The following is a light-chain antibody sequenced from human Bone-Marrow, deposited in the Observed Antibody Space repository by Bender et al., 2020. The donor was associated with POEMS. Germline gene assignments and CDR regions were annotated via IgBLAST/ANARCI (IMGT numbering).Light chain of an antibody. CDR2: SSH. CDR1: SSTIGAHA. J-gene: IGLJ3*02. Sequence: QSVLTQPPSASGTPGQRVTISCSGGSSTIGAHAVNWYQHLPGTAPKLLIYSSHRRPSEVPDRFSGSRSGTSPSLAISGLQSEDEADYYGAVWDDSLNGWVFGGGTKLTVL. V-gene: IGLV1-44*01. CDR3: AVWDDSLNGWV.